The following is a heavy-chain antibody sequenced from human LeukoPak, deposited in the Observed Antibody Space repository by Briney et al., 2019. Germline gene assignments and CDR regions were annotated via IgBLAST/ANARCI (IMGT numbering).Heavy chain of an antibody. V-gene: IGHV6-1*01. CDR3: ARVRITMVRGVIITFYYFDQ. D-gene: IGHD3-10*01. CDR2: TYYRSKWYN. CDR1: RDSVSINSAA. J-gene: IGHJ4*02. Sequence: SQTLSLTCAISRDSVSINSAAWNWIRQSPSRGLEWLGRTYYRSKWYNDYATSVRSRIIISPDTSKNQFSLHLNSVTPEDTAVYYCARVRITMVRGVIITFYYFDQWGQGILVTVSS.